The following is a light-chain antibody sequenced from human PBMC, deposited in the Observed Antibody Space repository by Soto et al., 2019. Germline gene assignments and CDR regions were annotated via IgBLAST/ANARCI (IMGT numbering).Light chain of an antibody. Sequence: PSQPGSVGDRVRMSCRASEGISSALAGDQAKPGKVPKLLIYDASSLESGVPSRFSGSGSGTDFTLTISSLQPEDFATDYSPQFNNYPLTCGGGTKVDI. J-gene: IGKJ4*01. CDR3: PQFNNYPLT. V-gene: IGKV1D-13*01. CDR2: DAS. CDR1: EGISSA.